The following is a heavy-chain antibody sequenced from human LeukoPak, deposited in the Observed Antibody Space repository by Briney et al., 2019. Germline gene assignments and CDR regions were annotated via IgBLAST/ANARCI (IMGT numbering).Heavy chain of an antibody. CDR1: GYSFTSYW. CDR2: IYPADSDT. Sequence: GESLKISCKGSGYSFTSYWIAWVRPMPGGGLEWMGIIYPADSDTRYSPSFQGQVTISADKSISTAYLQWSSLKASDTAMYYCAREARSSISWNAFDIWGQGTMVTVSS. V-gene: IGHV5-51*01. D-gene: IGHD2-2*01. J-gene: IGHJ3*02. CDR3: AREARSSISWNAFDI.